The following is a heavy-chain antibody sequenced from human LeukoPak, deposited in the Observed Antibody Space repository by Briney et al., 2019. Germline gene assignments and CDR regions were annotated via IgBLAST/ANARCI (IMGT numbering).Heavy chain of an antibody. J-gene: IGHJ6*02. V-gene: IGHV4-59*01. Sequence: SETLSLTCTVSGSSISSYYWSWIRQPPGKGLEWIGYIYYSGSTNYNPSLKSRVTISVDTSKNQFSLKLSSVTAADTAVYYCASGPDGGYSYGYYYYGMDVWGQGTTVTVSS. D-gene: IGHD5-18*01. CDR3: ASGPDGGYSYGYYYYGMDV. CDR1: GSSISSYY. CDR2: IYYSGST.